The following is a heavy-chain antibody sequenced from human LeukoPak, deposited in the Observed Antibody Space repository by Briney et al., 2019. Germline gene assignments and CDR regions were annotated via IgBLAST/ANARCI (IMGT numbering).Heavy chain of an antibody. CDR1: GGSISSYY. V-gene: IGHV4-59*01. J-gene: IGHJ4*02. CDR3: ASYYGSGRHFDY. D-gene: IGHD3-10*01. CDR2: IYYSGST. Sequence: PSETLSLTCTVSGGSISSYYWSWIRQPPGKGLEWIGYIYYSGSTNYNPSLKSRVTISVDTSKNQFSLKLSSVTAADTAVYYCASYYGSGRHFDYWGQGTLVTVSS.